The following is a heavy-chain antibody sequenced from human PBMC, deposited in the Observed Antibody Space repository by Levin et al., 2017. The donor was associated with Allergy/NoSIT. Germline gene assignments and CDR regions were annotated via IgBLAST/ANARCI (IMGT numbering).Heavy chain of an antibody. V-gene: IGHV3-30*18. J-gene: IGHJ5*02. Sequence: SCAASGFTFSSYGMHWVRQAPGKGLEWVAVISYDGSNKYYADSVKGRFTISRDNSKNTLYLQMNSLRAEDTAVYYCAKDITNYYDSSGLNWFDPWGQGTLVTVSS. CDR3: AKDITNYYDSSGLNWFDP. CDR2: ISYDGSNK. CDR1: GFTFSSYG. D-gene: IGHD3-22*01.